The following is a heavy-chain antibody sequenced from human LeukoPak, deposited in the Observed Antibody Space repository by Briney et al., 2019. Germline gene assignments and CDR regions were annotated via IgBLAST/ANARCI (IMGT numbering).Heavy chain of an antibody. Sequence: PSETLSLTCAVYGGSFSGYYWSWIRQPPGKGLEWIGEINHSGSTNYNPSLKSRVTISVDTSKNQFSLKLSSVTAADTAVYYCARAPIAAAAYYYYGMDVWGQGTTVTVSS. D-gene: IGHD6-13*01. CDR2: INHSGST. CDR1: GGSFSGYY. J-gene: IGHJ6*02. CDR3: ARAPIAAAAYYYYGMDV. V-gene: IGHV4-34*01.